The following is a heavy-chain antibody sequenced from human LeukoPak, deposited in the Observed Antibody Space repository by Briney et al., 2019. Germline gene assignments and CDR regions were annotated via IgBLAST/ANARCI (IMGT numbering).Heavy chain of an antibody. D-gene: IGHD3-10*01. CDR2: ISYDGSNK. CDR3: AGLGENYYYYGMDV. Sequence: GGSLRLSCAASGFTFSSYAMHWVRQAPGKGLQWVAVISYDGSNKYYADSVKGRFTISRDNSKNTLYLQMNSLRAEDTAVYYCAGLGENYYYYGMDVWGQGTTVTVSS. J-gene: IGHJ6*02. CDR1: GFTFSSYA. V-gene: IGHV3-30*04.